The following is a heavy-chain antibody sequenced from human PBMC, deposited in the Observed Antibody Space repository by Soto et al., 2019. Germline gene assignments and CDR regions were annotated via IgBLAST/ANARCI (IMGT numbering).Heavy chain of an antibody. CDR3: ARGGDSSSWYYFDY. D-gene: IGHD6-13*01. V-gene: IGHV1-69*10. CDR1: GGTFSSYA. Sequence: ASVKVSCKASGGTFSSYAISWVRQAPGQGLEWMGGIIPILGIANYAQKFQGRVAITADKSTSTAYMELSSLRSEDTAVYYCARGGDSSSWYYFDYWGQGTLVTVSS. J-gene: IGHJ4*02. CDR2: IIPILGIA.